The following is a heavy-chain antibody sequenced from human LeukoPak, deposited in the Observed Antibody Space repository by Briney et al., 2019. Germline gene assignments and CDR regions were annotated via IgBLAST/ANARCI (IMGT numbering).Heavy chain of an antibody. J-gene: IGHJ5*02. Sequence: SVKVCCKASGGTFSSYAISWVRQAPGQGLEWMGGIIPIFGTANYAQKFQGRVTITADESTSTAYMELSSLRSEDTAVYYCASYSGRQPAYGWFDPWGQGTLVTVSS. CDR2: IIPIFGTA. CDR3: ASYSGRQPAYGWFDP. CDR1: GGTFSSYA. V-gene: IGHV1-69*01. D-gene: IGHD6-19*01.